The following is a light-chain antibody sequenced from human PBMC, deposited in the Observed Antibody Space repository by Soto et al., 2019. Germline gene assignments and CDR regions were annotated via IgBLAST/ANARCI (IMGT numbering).Light chain of an antibody. V-gene: IGLV1-51*01. CDR2: DNN. CDR3: GTWDSSLSAGVV. CDR1: SSNIGKNY. J-gene: IGLJ2*01. Sequence: QSVLTQPPSVSAAPGQKVTISCSGSSSNIGKNYVSWYQQVPGTAPKLLIYDNNKRPSGIPDRFSGSKSGTSATLGITGLQTGDEADYYCGTWDSSLSAGVVFGGGTKVTVL.